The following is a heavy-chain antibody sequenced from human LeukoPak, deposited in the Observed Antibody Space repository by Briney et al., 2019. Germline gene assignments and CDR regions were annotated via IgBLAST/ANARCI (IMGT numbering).Heavy chain of an antibody. J-gene: IGHJ4*02. CDR3: ARDGFRVDAAMVFDY. CDR2: IFHSGST. D-gene: IGHD5-18*01. Sequence: PSETLSLTCTVSGGSITSSSYYWVWIRQPPGKGLEWIGSIFHSGSTYYNASLKSRVTISVDTSRNQFSLKLSSVTAADTAVYYCARDGFRVDAAMVFDYWGQGTLVTVSS. CDR1: GGSITSSSYY. V-gene: IGHV4-39*02.